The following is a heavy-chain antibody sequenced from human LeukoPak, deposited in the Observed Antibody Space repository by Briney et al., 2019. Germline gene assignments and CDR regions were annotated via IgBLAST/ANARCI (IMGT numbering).Heavy chain of an antibody. Sequence: GGSLRLSCAASGFTFSSYWMSWVRQAPGKGLEWVANIKQDGSEKTYVDSVKGRFTISRDNAKNSLYLQMNSLRAEHTAVYYCARDRWAILTGSENYYFYGMDVWGQGTTVTVSS. J-gene: IGHJ6*02. CDR1: GFTFSSYW. CDR2: IKQDGSEK. CDR3: ARDRWAILTGSENYYFYGMDV. D-gene: IGHD3-9*01. V-gene: IGHV3-7*01.